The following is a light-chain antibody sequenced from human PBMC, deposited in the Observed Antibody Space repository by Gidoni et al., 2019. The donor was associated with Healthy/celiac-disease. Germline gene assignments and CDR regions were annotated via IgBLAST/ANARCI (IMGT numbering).Light chain of an antibody. CDR2: KAS. V-gene: IGKV1-5*03. Sequence: DIQMTQSPSTLSASVGDRVTITCRASQKPGKAPKLLIYKASSLETGVPSRFSGSGSGTEFTLTISSLQPDDFATYYCQQYNSYSCTFGQGTKLEIK. CDR3: QQYNSYSCT. CDR1: Q. J-gene: IGKJ2*02.